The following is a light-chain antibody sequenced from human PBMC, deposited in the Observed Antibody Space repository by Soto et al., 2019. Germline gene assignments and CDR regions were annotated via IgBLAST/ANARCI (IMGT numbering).Light chain of an antibody. CDR3: NSYTTLSNRV. CDR2: EVT. J-gene: IGLJ1*01. Sequence: SALTQHASVSGSPGQSTTISCTGTSTDIGAYNYVSWYQQHPGKAPKLLIYEVTNRPSGVSNRFSGSKSGNTASLTISGLQAEDEANYYCNSYTTLSNRVFGTGTKVTVL. V-gene: IGLV2-14*01. CDR1: STDIGAYNY.